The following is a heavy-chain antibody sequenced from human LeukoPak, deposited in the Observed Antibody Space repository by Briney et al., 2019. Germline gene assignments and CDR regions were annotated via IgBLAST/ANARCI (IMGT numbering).Heavy chain of an antibody. J-gene: IGHJ6*02. D-gene: IGHD5-12*01. V-gene: IGHV3-64*01. CDR2: ISRNGGST. Sequence: PGGSLRLSCAASGFTFDSYAMHWVRQAPGKGLEYASAISRNGGSTFYANSVKGRFTISRDNSKNTLYLQMGSLRAEDTAVYYCARGGRGHDFSPNYYYGLDVWGQGTTVTVSS. CDR1: GFTFDSYA. CDR3: ARGGRGHDFSPNYYYGLDV.